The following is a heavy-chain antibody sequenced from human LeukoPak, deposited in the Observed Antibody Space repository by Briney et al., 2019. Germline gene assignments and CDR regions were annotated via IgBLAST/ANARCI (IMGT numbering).Heavy chain of an antibody. V-gene: IGHV3-7*01. CDR2: IKQDGSEK. J-gene: IGHJ6*02. CDR3: ARDRWELLSNSYHYCGLDV. CDR1: GFTFSSYW. D-gene: IGHD2-15*01. Sequence: GGSLRLSCAASGFTFSSYWMTWVRQAPGKGLEWVANIKQDGSEKCYVDSVKGRFTISRDNAKNSLYLQMNSLRAEDTAVYYCARDRWELLSNSYHYCGLDVWGQGTTVTVSS.